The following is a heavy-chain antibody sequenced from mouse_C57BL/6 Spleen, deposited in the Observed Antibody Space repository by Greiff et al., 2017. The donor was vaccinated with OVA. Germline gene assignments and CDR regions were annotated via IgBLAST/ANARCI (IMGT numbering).Heavy chain of an antibody. D-gene: IGHD2-5*01. V-gene: IGHV1-52*01. Sequence: VQLQQPGAELVRPGSSVKLSCKASGYTFTSYWMHWVKQRPIQGLKWIGNIDPSDSETHYNQKFKDKATLTVDKSSSTAYMQLSSLTSEDSAVYYCARRNYSNYEYFDVWGTGTTVTVSS. J-gene: IGHJ1*03. CDR3: ARRNYSNYEYFDV. CDR2: IDPSDSET. CDR1: GYTFTSYW.